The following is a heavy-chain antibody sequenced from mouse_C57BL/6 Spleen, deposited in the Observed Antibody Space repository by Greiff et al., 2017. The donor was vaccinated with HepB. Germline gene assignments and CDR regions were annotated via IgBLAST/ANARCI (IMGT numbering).Heavy chain of an antibody. Sequence: QVQLQQPGTELVKPGASVKLSCKASGYTFTSYWMHWVKQRPGQGLEWIGNINPSNGGTNYNEKFKSKATLTVDKSSSTAYMQLSSLTSEDSAVYYGARKGYDYPAWFAYWGQGTLVTVSA. CDR1: GYTFTSYW. V-gene: IGHV1-53*01. CDR2: INPSNGGT. CDR3: ARKGYDYPAWFAY. D-gene: IGHD2-4*01. J-gene: IGHJ3*01.